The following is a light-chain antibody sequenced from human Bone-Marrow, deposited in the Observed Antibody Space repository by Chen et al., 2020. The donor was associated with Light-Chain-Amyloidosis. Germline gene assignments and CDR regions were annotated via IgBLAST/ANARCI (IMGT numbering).Light chain of an antibody. J-gene: IGLJ1*01. Sequence: QSALAQPPSASGSPGQSVTFSCAGTSSDVGDYKYVYWYQQHPGKAPKLMIYEVSKWPSGVPDRFSGSKSGNTASLTVSGLQAEDEADYYCSSYAGSNNFVFGTGTKVTVL. V-gene: IGLV2-8*01. CDR2: EVS. CDR1: SSDVGDYKY. CDR3: SSYAGSNNFV.